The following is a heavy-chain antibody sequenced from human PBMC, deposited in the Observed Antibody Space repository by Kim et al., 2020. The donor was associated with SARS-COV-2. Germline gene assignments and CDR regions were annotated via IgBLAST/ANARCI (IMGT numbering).Heavy chain of an antibody. D-gene: IGHD3-22*01. V-gene: IGHV1-69*13. J-gene: IGHJ5*02. CDR1: GGTFSSYA. CDR3: ARVSTYYYDSSGYTPVDWFDP. CDR2: IIPIFGTA. Sequence: ASVKVSCKASGGTFSSYAISWVRQAPGQGLEWMGGIIPIFGTANYAQKFQGRVTITADESTSTAYMELSSLRSEDTAVYYCARVSTYYYDSSGYTPVDWFDPWGQGTLVTVSS.